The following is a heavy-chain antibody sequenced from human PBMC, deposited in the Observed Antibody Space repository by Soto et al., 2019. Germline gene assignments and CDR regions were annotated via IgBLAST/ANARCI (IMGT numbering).Heavy chain of an antibody. CDR2: VYHSGST. CDR3: ARDRPSEYTYGSSGWSDP. J-gene: IGHJ5*02. D-gene: IGHD5-18*01. Sequence: SETLSLTCAVSGGSISSYYWWSWVRQPPGRGLEWIGEVYHSGSTNYNPSLKSRVTISVDKSKNQFSLELTSVTAADTAVYFCARDRPSEYTYGSSGWSDPWGQGTLVTVSS. V-gene: IGHV4-4*02. CDR1: GGSISSYYW.